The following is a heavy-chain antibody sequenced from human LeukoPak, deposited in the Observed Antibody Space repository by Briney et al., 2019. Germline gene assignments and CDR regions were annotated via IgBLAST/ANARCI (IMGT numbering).Heavy chain of an antibody. CDR3: ARLGATLGYCSGGSCQFDY. V-gene: IGHV4-39*01. CDR1: GGSISSSSYY. D-gene: IGHD2-15*01. CDR2: IYCSGST. Sequence: SETLSLTCTVSGGSISSSSYYWGWIRQPPGKGLEWIGSIYCSGSTYYNPSLKSRVTISVDTSKNQFSLKLSSVTAADTAVYYCARLGATLGYCSGGSCQFDYWGQGTLVTVSS. J-gene: IGHJ4*02.